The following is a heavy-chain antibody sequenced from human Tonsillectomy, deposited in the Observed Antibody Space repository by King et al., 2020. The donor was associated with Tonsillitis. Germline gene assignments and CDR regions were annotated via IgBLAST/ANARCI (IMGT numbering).Heavy chain of an antibody. CDR2: ISSSGVTI. Sequence: VQLVESGGGLVKPGGSLRLSCAASGFTFSDYYMSWIRRAPGKGLECVSYISSSGVTIYYADSVKGRLTISRDNAKNSLYLQMNSLRAEDTAVYYCARTRYGSSGYYYFDYWGQGTLVTVSS. V-gene: IGHV3-11*01. CDR1: GFTFSDYY. D-gene: IGHD3-22*01. CDR3: ARTRYGSSGYYYFDY. J-gene: IGHJ4*02.